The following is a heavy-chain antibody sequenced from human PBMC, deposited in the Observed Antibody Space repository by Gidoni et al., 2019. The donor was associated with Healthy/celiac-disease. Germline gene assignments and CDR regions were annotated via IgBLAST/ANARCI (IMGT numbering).Heavy chain of an antibody. CDR3: ARAQYDFWSGYYDY. CDR2: ISYDGSNK. V-gene: IGHV3-30*10. D-gene: IGHD3-3*01. CDR1: GFTFSSSA. J-gene: IGHJ4*02. Sequence: QVQLVESGGGVVQPGRSLRLSCAASGFTFSSSAMHWVRPAPRKGLEWVACISYDGSNKYYTDSVNGRFTISRDNSKNTLYLQMNSLRAEDTAVYYCARAQYDFWSGYYDYWGQGTLVTVSS.